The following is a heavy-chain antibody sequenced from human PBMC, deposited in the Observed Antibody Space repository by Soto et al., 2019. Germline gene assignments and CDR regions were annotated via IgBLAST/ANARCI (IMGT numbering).Heavy chain of an antibody. CDR3: ARQIYDSDTGPNFQYYYDS. J-gene: IGHJ4*02. CDR2: IDPSDSQT. Sequence: GESLKISCKGSVYSFAGYWITWVRQKPGKGLEWMWRIDPSDSQTYYSPSFRGHVTISATKSITTGFLQWSSLRASDTAMYYCARQIYDSDTGPNFQYYYDSWGQGTPVNVSS. CDR1: VYSFAGYW. D-gene: IGHD3-22*01. V-gene: IGHV5-10-1*01.